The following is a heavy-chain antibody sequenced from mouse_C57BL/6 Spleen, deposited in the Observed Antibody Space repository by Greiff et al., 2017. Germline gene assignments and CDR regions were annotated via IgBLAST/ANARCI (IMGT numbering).Heavy chain of an antibody. CDR3: SRVRIDYDCDGDDWYFDV. CDR2: ISGGGGNT. CDR1: GFTFSSYT. D-gene: IGHD2-4*01. J-gene: IGHJ1*03. V-gene: IGHV5-9*01. Sequence: EVQRVESGGGLVKPGGSLKLSCAASGFTFSSYTMSWVRQTPEKRLEWVATISGGGGNTYYPDSVTGRFTISRDNAKNTLYLQMSSLSSEDTALYYCSRVRIDYDCDGDDWYFDVWGTGTTVTVSS.